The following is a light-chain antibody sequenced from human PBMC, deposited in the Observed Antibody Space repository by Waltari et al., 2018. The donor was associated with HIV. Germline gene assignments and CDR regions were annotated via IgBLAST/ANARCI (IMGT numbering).Light chain of an antibody. CDR3: SSYAGSNNVV. J-gene: IGLJ2*01. Sequence: QSALTQPPSASGSPGQSVTISCTGTSSDVGAYNSVSWYQQHPGKAPKLLISEVTKRPSGVPYRFPCSKSGNTVSLTVSGLQAEDEADFYCSSYAGSNNVVFGGVTKLTVL. CDR2: EVT. V-gene: IGLV2-8*01. CDR1: SSDVGAYNS.